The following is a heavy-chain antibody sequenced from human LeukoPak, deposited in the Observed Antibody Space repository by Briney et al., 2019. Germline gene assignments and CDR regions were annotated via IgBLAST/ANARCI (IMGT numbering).Heavy chain of an antibody. Sequence: GGSLRLSCAASGFTFSTYTMNWVRQAPGKGLEWVSSISSRSSYIYYADSVKGRFTISRDNAKNSLYLQMNSLRAEDTGVYYCAREGVSGATANHYDYWGQGSLVTVSS. CDR3: AREGVSGATANHYDY. CDR2: ISSRSSYI. D-gene: IGHD1-26*01. V-gene: IGHV3-21*01. J-gene: IGHJ4*02. CDR1: GFTFSTYT.